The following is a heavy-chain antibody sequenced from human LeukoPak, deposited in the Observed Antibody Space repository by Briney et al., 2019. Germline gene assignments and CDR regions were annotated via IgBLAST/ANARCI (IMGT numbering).Heavy chain of an antibody. CDR2: ISAYNGNT. V-gene: IGHV1-18*01. CDR1: GYTFTSYG. Sequence: ASVKVSCKASGYTFTSYGISWVRQAPGQGLEWMGWISAYNGNTNYAQKLQGRVTMTTDTSTSTAYMELRSLRPDDTAVYYCARTKLWFGESRIDWFDPWGQGTLVTVS. D-gene: IGHD3-10*01. CDR3: ARTKLWFGESRIDWFDP. J-gene: IGHJ5*02.